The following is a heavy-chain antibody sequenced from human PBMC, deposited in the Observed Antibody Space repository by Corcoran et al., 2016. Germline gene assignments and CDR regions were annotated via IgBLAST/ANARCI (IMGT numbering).Heavy chain of an antibody. D-gene: IGHD3-22*01. CDR2: ISYDGSNK. J-gene: IGHJ3*02. V-gene: IGHV3-30*18. CDR3: AKLGYYYDSSGYPPGPAFDI. Sequence: QVQLVESGGGVVQPGRSLRLSCAASGFTFSSYGMHWVRQAPGKGLEWVAVISYDGSNKYYAESVKGRFTISRDKSKNTRYLQMNSLRAEDTAVYYCAKLGYYYDSSGYPPGPAFDIWGQGTMVTVSS. CDR1: GFTFSSYG.